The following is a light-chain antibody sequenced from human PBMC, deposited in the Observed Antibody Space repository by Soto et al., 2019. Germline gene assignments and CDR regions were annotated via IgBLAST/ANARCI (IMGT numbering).Light chain of an antibody. Sequence: EIVLTQSPATLSLSPGQRATLSCRASQSASSYLAWYQQKPGQAPRLLIYDASNRASVIPARFSGSGSGTDFTLTISSLEPEDFAVYYCQQRTHSPLTFGGGTKVEIK. CDR2: DAS. CDR1: QSASSY. J-gene: IGKJ4*01. V-gene: IGKV3-11*01. CDR3: QQRTHSPLT.